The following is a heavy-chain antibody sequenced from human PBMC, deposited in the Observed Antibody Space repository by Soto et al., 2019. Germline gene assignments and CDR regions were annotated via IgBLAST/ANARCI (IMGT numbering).Heavy chain of an antibody. D-gene: IGHD2-21*01. CDR3: TRGGDAYKNGH. V-gene: IGHV4-61*01. J-gene: IGHJ4*02. CDR2: IHYNGGT. CDR1: GGSVSIGTYY. Sequence: QVQLQESGPGLVKPSETLSLTCTVPGGSVSIGTYYWSWIRQPPGKGLEWIGFIHYNGGTNYNPSLKTRVTKSVDTSKNQFSLKLTSVNAADTAVYYCTRGGDAYKNGHWGQGTLVTVSS.